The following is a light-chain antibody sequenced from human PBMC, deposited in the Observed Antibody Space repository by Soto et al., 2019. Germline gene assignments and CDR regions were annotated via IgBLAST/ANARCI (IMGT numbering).Light chain of an antibody. CDR1: QSVSSNH. V-gene: IGKV3-20*01. J-gene: IGKJ1*01. Sequence: IVLTRPAGTRSFPPGARSTLSCRASQSVSSNHLAWYQQKPGQAPRLLIYGGSSRATGIPVRFSGSGSETDFTLPITRLEPEDFAVYYCQQYSSSRTFGQGTQVDIK. CDR2: GGS. CDR3: QQYSSSRT.